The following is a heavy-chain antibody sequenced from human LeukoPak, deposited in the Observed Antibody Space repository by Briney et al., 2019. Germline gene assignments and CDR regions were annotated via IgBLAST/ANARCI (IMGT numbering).Heavy chain of an antibody. CDR2: IYYSGST. CDR3: ARLIVVVPAATFWFDP. CDR1: GGSISSGGYY. Sequence: SETLSLTCTVSGGSISSGGYYWSWIRQHPGKGLKWIGYIYYSGSTYYNPSLKSRVTISVDTSKNQFSLKLSSVTAADTAVYYCARLIVVVPAATFWFDPWGQGTLVTVSS. V-gene: IGHV4-31*03. D-gene: IGHD2-2*01. J-gene: IGHJ5*02.